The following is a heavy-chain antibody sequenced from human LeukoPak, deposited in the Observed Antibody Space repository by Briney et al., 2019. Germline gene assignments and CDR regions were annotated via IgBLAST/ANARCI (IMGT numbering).Heavy chain of an antibody. J-gene: IGHJ5*02. CDR2: INPNSGGT. V-gene: IGHV1-2*02. Sequence: ASVKVSCKASGYTFIGYYIHWVRQAPGQGLEWMGCINPNSGGTNYARKFQGRVTITRDTSINTAYMELSGLRSDDTAVYYCARDGATLRPTKYNWFDPWGQGTLVTVSS. CDR1: GYTFIGYY. D-gene: IGHD5-12*01. CDR3: ARDGATLRPTKYNWFDP.